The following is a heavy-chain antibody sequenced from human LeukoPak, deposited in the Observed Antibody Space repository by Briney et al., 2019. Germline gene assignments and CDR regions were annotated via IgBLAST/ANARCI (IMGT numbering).Heavy chain of an antibody. V-gene: IGHV4-59*01. CDR2: IHYSGST. CDR1: GGSISSYY. D-gene: IGHD4-17*01. CDR3: ARHTTVTTHLHY. Sequence: PSETPSLTCTVSGGSISSYYWSWIRQPPGKGLEWIGYIHYSGSTNYNPSLKTRVTISVDTSKNQFSLKLNSVTAADTAVYYCARHTTVTTHLHYWGQGTLVTVSS. J-gene: IGHJ4*02.